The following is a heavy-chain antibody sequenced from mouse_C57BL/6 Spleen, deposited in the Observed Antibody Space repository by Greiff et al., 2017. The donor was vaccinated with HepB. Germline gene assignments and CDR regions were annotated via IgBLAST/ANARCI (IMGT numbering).Heavy chain of an antibody. CDR1: GFTFSSYT. D-gene: IGHD2-2*01. Sequence: EVHLVESGGGLVKPGGSLKLSCAASGFTFSSYTMSWVRQTPEKRLEWVATISGGGGNTYYPDSVKGRFTISRDNAKNTLYLQMSSLRSEDTALYYCARGASTMVTDWYFDVWGTGTTVTVSS. CDR2: ISGGGGNT. J-gene: IGHJ1*03. V-gene: IGHV5-9*01. CDR3: ARGASTMVTDWYFDV.